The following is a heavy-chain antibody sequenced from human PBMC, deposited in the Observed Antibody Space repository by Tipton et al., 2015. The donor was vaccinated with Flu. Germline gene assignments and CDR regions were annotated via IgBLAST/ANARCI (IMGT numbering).Heavy chain of an antibody. J-gene: IGHJ4*02. V-gene: IGHV3-7*01. CDR3: VMRVGTF. CDR2: IKQDGSIK. Sequence: SLRLSCAASGFTFSSYWMSWVRQAPGKGLEWVASIKQDGSIKYYVDSVKGRFTISRDNAKNSLYLQMNSLRVEDTAVYYCVMRVGTFWGQGTLVTVSS. CDR1: GFTFSSYW. D-gene: IGHD6-13*01.